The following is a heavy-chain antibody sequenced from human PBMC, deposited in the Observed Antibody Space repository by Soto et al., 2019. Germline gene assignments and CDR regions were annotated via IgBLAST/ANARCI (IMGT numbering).Heavy chain of an antibody. V-gene: IGHV3-33*01. CDR1: GFTFSSYG. CDR2: IWYDGSNK. CDR3: ASAGGYEWFGP. D-gene: IGHD5-12*01. J-gene: IGHJ5*02. Sequence: QVQLVESGGGVVQPGRSLRLSCAASGFTFSSYGMHWVRQAPGKGLEWVAVIWYDGSNKYFADSVKGRFTISRDNSKNTLYLQMNGLRSEDTAVYYCASAGGYEWFGPWGQGTLVTVSS.